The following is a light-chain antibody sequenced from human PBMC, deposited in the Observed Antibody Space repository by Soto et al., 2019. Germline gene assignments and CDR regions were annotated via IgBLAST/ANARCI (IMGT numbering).Light chain of an antibody. J-gene: IGKJ3*01. V-gene: IGKV1-5*01. CDR1: QSISRW. Sequence: DIQMTQSPSTLSASVGDRVTITCRANQSISRWLAWYQQKPGKAPKLLIYDVSSLGSGVPSRFSGIGSGTEFTLTISSLQPDDFATYYCQHYNNYSFTFGPWTKVDIK. CDR2: DVS. CDR3: QHYNNYSFT.